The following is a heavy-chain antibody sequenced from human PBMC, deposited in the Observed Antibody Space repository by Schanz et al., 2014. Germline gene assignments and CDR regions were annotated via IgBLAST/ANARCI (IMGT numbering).Heavy chain of an antibody. CDR2: ITTGGNT. CDR1: GFTFSTYA. J-gene: IGHJ5*01. CDR3: SKDKQGSRSDDS. V-gene: IGHV3-23*01. D-gene: IGHD2-15*01. Sequence: QLLQSGGALVQPGGSLRLSCSASGFTFSTYAMSWARQTPGKGLEWVSSITTGGNTYYRDSVKGRFIVSRDNSKNTLYLEMNRLRVDDTAVYYCSKDKQGSRSDDSWGQGTLVTVSS.